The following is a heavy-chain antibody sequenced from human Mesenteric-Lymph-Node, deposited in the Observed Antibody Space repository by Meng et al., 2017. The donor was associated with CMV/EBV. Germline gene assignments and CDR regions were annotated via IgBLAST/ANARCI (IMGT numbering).Heavy chain of an antibody. J-gene: IGHJ6*02. CDR2: ISGSGDST. V-gene: IGHV3-23*01. CDR3: AKDFREAAGGSRGDGMDV. D-gene: IGHD6-13*01. Sequence: GESLKISCAASGFTFSSYSMNWVRQAPGKGPEWVATISGSGDSTYTADSVKGRFTISRDNSKNTLYLQMNSLIAEDTAVYYCAKDFREAAGGSRGDGMDVWGQRTTVTVSS. CDR1: GFTFSSYS.